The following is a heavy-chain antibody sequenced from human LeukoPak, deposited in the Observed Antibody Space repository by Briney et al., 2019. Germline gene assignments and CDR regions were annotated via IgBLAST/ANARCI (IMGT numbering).Heavy chain of an antibody. CDR2: IYYSGST. CDR3: ARLFCGGDCYSSLYYFDY. CDR1: GGSISSYY. V-gene: IGHV4-59*08. J-gene: IGHJ4*02. Sequence: SETLSLTCTVSGGSISSYYWSWIRQPPGKGLEWIGYIYYSGSTNYNPSLKSRVTISVDTSKNQFSLKLSSVTAADTAVYYCARLFCGGDCYSSLYYFDYWGQGTLVTVSS. D-gene: IGHD2-21*02.